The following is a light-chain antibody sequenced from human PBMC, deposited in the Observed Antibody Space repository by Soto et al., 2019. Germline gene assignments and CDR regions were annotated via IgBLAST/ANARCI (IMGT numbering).Light chain of an antibody. CDR3: CSYAGSSTVLVV. CDR1: SSDVGSYNL. J-gene: IGLJ2*01. V-gene: IGLV2-23*03. CDR2: EGS. Sequence: QSALTQPASVSGSPGQSITISCTGTSSDVGSYNLVSWYQQHPGKAPKLMIYEGSKRPSGVSNRFSGSKSGNTASLTISGLQAEDEADYYCCSYAGSSTVLVVFGGGTKLTVL.